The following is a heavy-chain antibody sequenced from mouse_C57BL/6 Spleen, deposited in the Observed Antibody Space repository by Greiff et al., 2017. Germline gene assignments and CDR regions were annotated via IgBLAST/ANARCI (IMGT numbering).Heavy chain of an antibody. CDR1: GYSFTGYY. V-gene: IGHV1-43*01. Sequence: EVKLMESGPELVKPGASVKISCKASGYSFTGYYMHWVKQSSEKSLEWIGEINPSTGGTSYNQKFKGKATLTVDKSSSTAYMQLKSLTSEDSAVYYCATPHYYGSSYWYFDVWGTGTTVTVSS. D-gene: IGHD1-1*01. CDR2: INPSTGGT. CDR3: ATPHYYGSSYWYFDV. J-gene: IGHJ1*03.